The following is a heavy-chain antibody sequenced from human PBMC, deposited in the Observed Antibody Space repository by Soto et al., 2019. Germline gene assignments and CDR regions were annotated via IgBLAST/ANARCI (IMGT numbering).Heavy chain of an antibody. J-gene: IGHJ4*02. V-gene: IGHV4-39*01. CDR3: ARRRIVVATNFDF. CDR2: IFHTGST. Sequence: PSETLSLTCTVSGGSISSSSYYWGWIRQPPGKGLEWIGHIFHTGSTYSNPSLKSRVTMSVDTSKNQFSLSLSSVTATDTAVYYCARRRIVVATNFDFWGQGTLVTVS. CDR1: GGSISSSSYY. D-gene: IGHD1-26*01.